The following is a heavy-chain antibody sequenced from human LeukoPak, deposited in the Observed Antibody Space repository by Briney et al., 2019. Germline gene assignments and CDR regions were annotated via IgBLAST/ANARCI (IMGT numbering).Heavy chain of an antibody. CDR1: GFTFSTYY. Sequence: PGGSLRLSCAASGFTFSTYYMTWVRQAPGKGLEWVANIKQDGSQKYYVDSVQGRFTISRDNAKNSLYLQMNSMRAEETAVYYCAAQRAVGFDYWGQGTLVTVSS. CDR2: IKQDGSQK. D-gene: IGHD6-19*01. CDR3: AAQRAVGFDY. J-gene: IGHJ4*02. V-gene: IGHV3-7*01.